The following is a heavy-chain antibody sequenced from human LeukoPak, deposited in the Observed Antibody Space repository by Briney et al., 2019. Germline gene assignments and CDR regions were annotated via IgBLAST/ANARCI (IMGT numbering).Heavy chain of an antibody. J-gene: IGHJ5*02. CDR3: ARDWAAAGTASRDWFDP. CDR1: GGSISSYY. V-gene: IGHV4-4*07. Sequence: SETLSLTCTVSGGSISSYYWSWIRQPAGKGLEWIGRIYTSGSTNYNPSLKSRVTMSVDTSKNQFSLKLSSVTAADTAVYYCARDWAAAGTASRDWFDPWGQGTPVTVSS. D-gene: IGHD6-13*01. CDR2: IYTSGST.